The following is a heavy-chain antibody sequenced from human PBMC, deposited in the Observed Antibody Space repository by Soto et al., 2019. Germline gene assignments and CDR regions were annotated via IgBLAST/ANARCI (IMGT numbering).Heavy chain of an antibody. V-gene: IGHV4-59*03. CDR2: LYNTGRT. CDR3: AGMSFTVFGEVIDNFYFYGMDV. Sequence: PSEPLSLTGNVSGGSISSYYWTWSRQPPGKGLEWRGYLYNTGRTNYSPSFKGRVTISPDTSKNQFYLNLSSVTAADTAVYYCAGMSFTVFGEVIDNFYFYGMDVWGQGTTVTVSS. J-gene: IGHJ6*02. D-gene: IGHD3-3*01. CDR1: GGSISSYY.